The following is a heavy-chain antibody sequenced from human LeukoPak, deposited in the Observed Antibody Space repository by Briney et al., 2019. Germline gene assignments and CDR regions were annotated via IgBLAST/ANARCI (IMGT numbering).Heavy chain of an antibody. Sequence: PSETLSLTCAVYGGSFSGYYWSWIRQPPGKGLEWIGEINHSGSTNYNPSLKSRVTISVDTSKNQFSLKLSSVTAADTAVYYCARAGGFFSPFGYWGQGTLVTVSS. D-gene: IGHD3-3*01. J-gene: IGHJ4*02. CDR1: GGSFSGYY. CDR2: INHSGST. V-gene: IGHV4-34*09. CDR3: ARAGGFFSPFGY.